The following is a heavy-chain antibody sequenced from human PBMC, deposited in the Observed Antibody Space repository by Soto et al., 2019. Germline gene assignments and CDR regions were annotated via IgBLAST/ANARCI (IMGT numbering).Heavy chain of an antibody. D-gene: IGHD6-19*01. V-gene: IGHV4-39*01. Sequence: QLQLQESGPGLVKPSETLSLTCTVSGGSISSSSYYCGWIRQPPGKGLEWIGSIYYSGSTYYNPSLKSRVTISVDTSKNQFSLKLSSVTAADTAVYYCARTSPQFRIAVAGTEYFQHWGQGTLVTVSS. CDR3: ARTSPQFRIAVAGTEYFQH. CDR1: GGSISSSSYY. CDR2: IYYSGST. J-gene: IGHJ1*01.